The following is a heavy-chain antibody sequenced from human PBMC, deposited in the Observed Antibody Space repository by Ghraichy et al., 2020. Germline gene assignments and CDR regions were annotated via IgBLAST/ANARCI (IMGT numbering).Heavy chain of an antibody. CDR3: ARGRGSGRGTGENYYYAMDV. Sequence: SETLSLTCTVSGGSISSGDYYWSWIRQSPGKGLEWIGYIFYSGRTYYSPSLKSRVSISGDTSKNQFSLNLTSVTAADTAEYYCARGRGSGRGTGENYYYAMDVWGQGTTVTVSS. J-gene: IGHJ6*02. V-gene: IGHV4-30-4*01. CDR1: GGSISSGDYY. D-gene: IGHD7-27*01. CDR2: IFYSGRT.